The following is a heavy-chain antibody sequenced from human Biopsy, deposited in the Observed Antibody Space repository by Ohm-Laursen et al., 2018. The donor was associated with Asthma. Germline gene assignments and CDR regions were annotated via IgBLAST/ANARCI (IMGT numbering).Heavy chain of an antibody. D-gene: IGHD5-18*01. CDR3: AKDKGRNSIDY. J-gene: IGHJ4*02. Sequence: SLRLSCSAFGITFSSSGMHWVRQAPGKGLEWVAFISMDGNVKNYADSVKGRFTISRDNSKTTVYLQMDSLRAGDTAVYFGAKDKGRNSIDYWGQGTLVTVSS. V-gene: IGHV3-30*18. CDR1: GITFSSSG. CDR2: ISMDGNVK.